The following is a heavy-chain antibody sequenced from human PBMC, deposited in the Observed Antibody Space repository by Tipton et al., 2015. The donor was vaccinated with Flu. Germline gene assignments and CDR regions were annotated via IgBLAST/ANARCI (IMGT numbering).Heavy chain of an antibody. CDR1: GGSISSSSYY. J-gene: IGHJ4*02. V-gene: IGHV4-39*07. Sequence: TLSLTCTVSGGSISSSSYYWGWICQPPGKGLEWIGSIYYSGSTYYNPSLKSRVTISVDTSKNQFSLKLSSVTAADTAVYYCARAHIVGAASGFDYWGQGTLVTVSS. CDR2: IYYSGST. D-gene: IGHD1-26*01. CDR3: ARAHIVGAASGFDY.